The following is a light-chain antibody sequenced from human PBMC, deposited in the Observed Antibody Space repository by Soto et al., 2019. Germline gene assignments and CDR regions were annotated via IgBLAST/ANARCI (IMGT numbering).Light chain of an antibody. J-gene: IGKJ1*01. CDR1: QSVSSTY. V-gene: IGKV3-20*01. Sequence: EIVLTQSPGTLSLSPGERATLSCRASQSVSSTYLGWYQQKPGQAPRLLIYGASSRATGIPDRFSGSGSGTDFTLTMARLGPEDFAVYYCQLYGSSPPRTFGQGTKVDIK. CDR3: QLYGSSPPRT. CDR2: GAS.